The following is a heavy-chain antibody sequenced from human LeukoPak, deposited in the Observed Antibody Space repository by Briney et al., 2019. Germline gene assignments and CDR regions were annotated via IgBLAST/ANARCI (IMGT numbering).Heavy chain of an antibody. CDR2: ISSSSSTI. D-gene: IGHD3-10*01. V-gene: IGHV3-48*02. J-gene: IGHJ4*02. CDR3: ARDDITMVRGGVDY. Sequence: GGSLRLSCAASGFTFSSYSMNWVRQAPGKGLEWVTYISSSSSTIYYADSVKGRFTISRDNAKNSLYLQMNSLRDEDTAVYYCARDDITMVRGGVDYWGQGTLVTVSS. CDR1: GFTFSSYS.